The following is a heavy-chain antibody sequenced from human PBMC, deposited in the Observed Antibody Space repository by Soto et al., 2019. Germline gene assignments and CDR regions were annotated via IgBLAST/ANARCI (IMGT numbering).Heavy chain of an antibody. V-gene: IGHV1-18*01. D-gene: IGHD3-10*01. CDR3: ARDGSGSYYTFYYYGMDV. Sequence: ASVKVSCKASGHTFTSYGISWVRQAPGQGLEWMGWISAYNGNTNYAQKLQGRVTMTTDTSTSTAYMELRSLRSDDTAVYYCARDGSGSYYTFYYYGMDVWGQGTTVTVSS. CDR2: ISAYNGNT. J-gene: IGHJ6*02. CDR1: GHTFTSYG.